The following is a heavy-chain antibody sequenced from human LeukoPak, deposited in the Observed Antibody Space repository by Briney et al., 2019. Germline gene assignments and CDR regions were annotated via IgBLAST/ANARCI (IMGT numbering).Heavy chain of an antibody. D-gene: IGHD2-2*03. Sequence: PGGSLRLSCAASGFTFSSYSMNWVRQAPGKGLEWVANIKQDGSEKYYVDSVKGRFTISRDNAKNSLYLQMNSLRAEDTAVYYCARGFMLSIGCFDPWGQGTLDTVSS. CDR1: GFTFSSYS. CDR3: ARGFMLSIGCFDP. V-gene: IGHV3-7*01. CDR2: IKQDGSEK. J-gene: IGHJ5*02.